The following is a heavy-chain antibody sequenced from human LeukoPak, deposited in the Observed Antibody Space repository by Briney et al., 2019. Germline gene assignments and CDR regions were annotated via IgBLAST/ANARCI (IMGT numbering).Heavy chain of an antibody. CDR1: GYSLSSGYY. V-gene: IGHV4-38-2*02. D-gene: IGHD2-2*01. Sequence: SETLSLTCTVSGYSLSSGYYWGWIRQPPGRGLEWIGSIYHSGSTYYNPSLKSRVTISVDTSKNQFSLKLSSVTAADTAVYYCARLLGYCSSTSCYSSPYYYYMDVWGKGTTVTISS. CDR3: ARLLGYCSSTSCYSSPYYYYMDV. J-gene: IGHJ6*03. CDR2: IYHSGST.